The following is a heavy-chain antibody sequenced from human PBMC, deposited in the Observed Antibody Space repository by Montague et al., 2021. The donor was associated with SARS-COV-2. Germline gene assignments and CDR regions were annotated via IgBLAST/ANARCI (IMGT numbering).Heavy chain of an antibody. Sequence: SETLSLTCTVSGGSISSCDWKCFRETPGEEVVWCGYINYSGTTNYNPSLKSRGTISLDTAKNQLSLNLNSVTAADTAIYYCAGDQAAKICFKGVFDIWGQGRMVTVSS. J-gene: IGHJ3*02. CDR1: GGSISSCD. V-gene: IGHV4-59*12. CDR3: AGDQAAKICFKGVFDI. D-gene: IGHD2-21*01. CDR2: INYSGTT.